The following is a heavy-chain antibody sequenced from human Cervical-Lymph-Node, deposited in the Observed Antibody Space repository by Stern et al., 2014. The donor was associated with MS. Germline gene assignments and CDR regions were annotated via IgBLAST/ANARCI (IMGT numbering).Heavy chain of an antibody. V-gene: IGHV3-23*04. J-gene: IGHJ5*01. D-gene: IGHD3-22*01. CDR2: IGGSGYSK. Sequence: EVQLVESGGGLVQPGGSLRLSCAASGFTFSTSAMSWVRQAPGKGPEWVSAIGGSGYSKYYADSVKGRFTISRDNSKNTLYLQMNSLRAEDTAVYYCAKDDYYYDSGGYLGWFDSWGQGTLVTVSS. CDR3: AKDDYYYDSGGYLGWFDS. CDR1: GFTFSTSA.